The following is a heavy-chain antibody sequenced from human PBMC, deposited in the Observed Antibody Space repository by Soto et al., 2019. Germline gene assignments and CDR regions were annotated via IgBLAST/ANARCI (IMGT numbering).Heavy chain of an antibody. J-gene: IGHJ3*01. D-gene: IGHD1-26*01. CDR1: GGSISSYY. CDR3: ARRGSNSGSYGY. Sequence: SETLSLTCTVSGGSISSYYWSWIRQPPGKGLEWIGYIYYSGSTNYNPSLKSRVTISVDTSKNQFSLKLSSVTAADTAVYYCARRGSNSGSYGYWGQGTMVTVSS. V-gene: IGHV4-59*08. CDR2: IYYSGST.